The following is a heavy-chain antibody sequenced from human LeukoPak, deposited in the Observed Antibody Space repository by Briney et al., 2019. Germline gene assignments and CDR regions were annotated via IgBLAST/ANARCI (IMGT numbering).Heavy chain of an antibody. CDR2: IYYSGST. Sequence: PSETLSLTCTVSGGSISSYYWSWLRQPPGKGLEWIGYIYYSGSTNYNPSLKSRVTISVDTSKNQFSLKLSSVTAADTAVYYCARTDPGDGYNPYYFDYWGQGTLVTVSS. V-gene: IGHV4-59*01. CDR1: GGSISSYY. J-gene: IGHJ4*02. CDR3: ARTDPGDGYNPYYFDY. D-gene: IGHD5-24*01.